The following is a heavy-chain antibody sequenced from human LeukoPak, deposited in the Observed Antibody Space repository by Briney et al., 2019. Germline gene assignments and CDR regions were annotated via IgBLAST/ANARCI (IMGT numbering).Heavy chain of an antibody. CDR3: ARGKKVGSSWYGVSVN. J-gene: IGHJ4*02. Sequence: GGSLRLSCAASGFTFSSYAMHWVRQAPGKGLEWVAVISYDGSNKYYADSAKGRFTISRDNSKNTLYLQMNSLRAEDTAVYYCARGKKVGSSWYGVSVNWGQGTLVTVSS. D-gene: IGHD6-13*01. V-gene: IGHV3-30-3*01. CDR1: GFTFSSYA. CDR2: ISYDGSNK.